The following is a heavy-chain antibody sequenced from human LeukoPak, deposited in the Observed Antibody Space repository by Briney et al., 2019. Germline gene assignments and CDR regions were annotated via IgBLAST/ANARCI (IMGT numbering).Heavy chain of an antibody. Sequence: GGSLRLSCAASGLTVSSNYMSWVRQAPGKGLEWVSVIYSGGSTYYADSVKGRFTISRDNSKNTLYLQMNSLRAEDTAVYYCASTVVTPYGAFDIWGQGTMVTVSS. D-gene: IGHD4-23*01. CDR2: IYSGGST. CDR3: ASTVVTPYGAFDI. J-gene: IGHJ3*02. V-gene: IGHV3-53*01. CDR1: GLTVSSNY.